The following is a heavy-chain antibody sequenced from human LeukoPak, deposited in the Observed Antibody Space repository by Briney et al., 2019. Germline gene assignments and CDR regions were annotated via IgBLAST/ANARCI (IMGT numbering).Heavy chain of an antibody. J-gene: IGHJ6*04. D-gene: IGHD2-2*01. CDR1: GGTFSSYA. V-gene: IGHV1-69*06. CDR3: AGGDIVVVPAAIPYYYYGMDV. CDR2: IITIFGTA. Sequence: SVKVSCKASGGTFSSYAISWVRQAPGQGVEWMGGIITIFGTANYAQKLQGRDMNTADKVTRKAYMELSSLRSEDTAVYYCAGGDIVVVPAAIPYYYYGMDVWGKGTTVTVSS.